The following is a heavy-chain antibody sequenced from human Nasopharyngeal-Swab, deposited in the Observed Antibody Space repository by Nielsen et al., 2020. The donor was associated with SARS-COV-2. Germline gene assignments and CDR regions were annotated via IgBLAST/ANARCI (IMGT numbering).Heavy chain of an antibody. Sequence: GESLKISCAGSGFDFNKHGMHWVRQAPGKGLEWVAVISSDGRRQKCADSVKGRFTISRDSSKNTLYLQMNSLRGEDTAVYYCANGPQGFDYWGQGTLVTVSS. J-gene: IGHJ4*02. CDR2: ISSDGRRQ. CDR3: ANGPQGFDY. D-gene: IGHD1-14*01. CDR1: GFDFNKHG. V-gene: IGHV3-30*18.